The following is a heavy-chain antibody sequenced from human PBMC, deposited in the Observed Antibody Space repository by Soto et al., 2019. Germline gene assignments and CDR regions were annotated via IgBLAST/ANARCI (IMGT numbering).Heavy chain of an antibody. Sequence: LRLSCAASGFTFSSYAMHWVRQAPGKGLEWVAVISYDGSNKYYADSVKGRFTISRDNSKNTLYLQMNSLRAEDTAVYYCARGYYDSSGYPLPDYWGQGTLVTVSS. V-gene: IGHV3-30-3*01. CDR2: ISYDGSNK. CDR1: GFTFSSYA. CDR3: ARGYYDSSGYPLPDY. J-gene: IGHJ4*02. D-gene: IGHD3-22*01.